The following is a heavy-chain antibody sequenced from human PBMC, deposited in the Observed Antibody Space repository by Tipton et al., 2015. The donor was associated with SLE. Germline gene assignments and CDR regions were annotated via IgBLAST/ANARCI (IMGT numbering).Heavy chain of an antibody. CDR3: VRGLGEIDYGDYGDL. J-gene: IGHJ5*02. Sequence: TLSLTCAVYGGSISGDYWSWIRQPPGKGLEWIGEISDSEITDYNPSLKSRVNISADTSKNQFSLRLTSVTAADTAVYYCVRGLGEIDYGDYGDLWGQGTLVTFSS. V-gene: IGHV4-34*01. CDR1: GGSISGDY. D-gene: IGHD4-17*01. CDR2: ISDSEIT.